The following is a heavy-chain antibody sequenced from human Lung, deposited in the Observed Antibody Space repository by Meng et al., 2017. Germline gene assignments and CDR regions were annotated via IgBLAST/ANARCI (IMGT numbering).Heavy chain of an antibody. CDR3: ARGPTTMAHDFDY. V-gene: IGHV4-34*01. D-gene: IGHD4-11*01. Sequence: QVQLQQWGTGWLKPSETLSLTCVVSGVSFSDYYWSWIRQPPGKGLEWIGEINHSGSTNYNPSLESRATISVDTSQNNLSLKLSSVTAADSAVYYCARGPTTMAHDFDYWGQGTLVTVSS. CDR2: INHSGST. CDR1: GVSFSDYY. J-gene: IGHJ4*02.